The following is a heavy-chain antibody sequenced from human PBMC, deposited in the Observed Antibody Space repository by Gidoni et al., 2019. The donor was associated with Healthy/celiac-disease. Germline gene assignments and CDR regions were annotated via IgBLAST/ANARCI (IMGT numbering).Heavy chain of an antibody. CDR1: GFTFSSNW. J-gene: IGHJ6*02. CDR2: INSDGSST. CDR3: ARVSYYDSSGYYLVSYYYYYGMDV. D-gene: IGHD3-22*01. V-gene: IGHV3-74*01. Sequence: EVQLVESGGGLVQPGGSLRLSCEASGFTFSSNWMHWVRHAPGKGLVWVSRINSDGSSTSYADSVKGRFTISRDNAKNTLYLQMNSLRAEDTAVYYCARVSYYDSSGYYLVSYYYYYGMDVWGQGTTVTVSS.